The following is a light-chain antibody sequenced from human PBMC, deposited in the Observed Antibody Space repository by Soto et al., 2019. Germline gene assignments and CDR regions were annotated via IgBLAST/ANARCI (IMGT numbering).Light chain of an antibody. V-gene: IGLV2-14*01. Sequence: QSVLTQPASVSGSPGQSITISCTGTSSDVGGYNYVSWYQQHPGKAPKLMFYDVSNRPSGVSNRFSGSKSGNTASLTISGLQAEDEADYGCSSYTSSSTLVVFGGGTKVTV. CDR2: DVS. J-gene: IGLJ2*01. CDR3: SSYTSSSTLVV. CDR1: SSDVGGYNY.